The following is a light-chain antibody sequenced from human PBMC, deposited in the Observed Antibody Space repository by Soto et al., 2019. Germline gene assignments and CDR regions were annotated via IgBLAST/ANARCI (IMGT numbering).Light chain of an antibody. CDR2: SAS. Sequence: EIQMTQSPYSLSASLGDSVTITFRASQNIRTYLNWYQQKPGRAPKLLIHSASALPSGVPSRFSGSGSGTEFTLTISSLQPDDFATYYCQQYNSYLLTFGQGTKVDI. J-gene: IGKJ1*01. CDR3: QQYNSYLLT. V-gene: IGKV1-9*01. CDR1: QNIRTY.